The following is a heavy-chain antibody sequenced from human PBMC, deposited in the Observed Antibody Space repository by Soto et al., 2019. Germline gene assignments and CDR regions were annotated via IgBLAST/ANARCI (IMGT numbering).Heavy chain of an antibody. D-gene: IGHD1-26*01. Sequence: SETLCLTCDVSGVSFSVYIWPWICQAPGKGLQWIGQINHSGSANYNPSLKSRVTISVHTSKSQFSLELSSVTAADTAVYYCARGLISGSHYSGGWYYFDSWGQGTQVT. CDR3: ARGLISGSHYSGGWYYFDS. J-gene: IGHJ4*02. V-gene: IGHV4-34*01. CDR2: INHSGSA. CDR1: GVSFSVYI.